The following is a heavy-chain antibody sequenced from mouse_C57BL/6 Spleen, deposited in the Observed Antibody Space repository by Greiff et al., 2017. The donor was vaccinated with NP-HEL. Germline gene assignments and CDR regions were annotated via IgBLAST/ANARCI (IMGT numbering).Heavy chain of an antibody. CDR1: GYTFTSYW. Sequence: QVQLQQPGAELVKPGASVKLSCKASGYTFTSYWMQWVKQRPGQGLEWIGEIDPSDSYTNYNQKFKGKATLTVDTSSSTAYMQLSSLTSEDSAVYYCANYYGSRGYFDYWGQGTTLTVSS. J-gene: IGHJ2*01. CDR3: ANYYGSRGYFDY. D-gene: IGHD1-1*01. CDR2: IDPSDSYT. V-gene: IGHV1-50*01.